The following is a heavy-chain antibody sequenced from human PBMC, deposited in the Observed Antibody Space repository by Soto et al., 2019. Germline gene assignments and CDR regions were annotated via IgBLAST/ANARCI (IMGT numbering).Heavy chain of an antibody. CDR1: GFTFSDHA. CDR3: VKEGKMGVEGFDF. D-gene: IGHD1-26*01. V-gene: IGHV3-23*01. J-gene: IGHJ4*02. Sequence: EMQLLESGGDLVQPGGSLRLSCATSGFTFSDHAMHWVRQAPGEGLEWVSGIRGDLVTTHYADSVKGRFTISRDNSKKTLYLQMNSLRAEDTAIYYCVKEGKMGVEGFDFWGQGTLVTVSS. CDR2: IRGDLVTT.